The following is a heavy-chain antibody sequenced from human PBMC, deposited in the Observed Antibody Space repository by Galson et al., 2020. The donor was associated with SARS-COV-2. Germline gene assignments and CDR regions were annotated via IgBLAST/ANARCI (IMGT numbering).Heavy chain of an antibody. CDR1: GFTFSSYA. Sequence: GGSLRLYCAASGFTFSSYAMHWVRQAPGKGLEWVAVISYAGSNKYYADSVKGRFTISRDNSKNTLYLQMNSLRAEDTAVYYCAREPILIEAFDIWGQGTMVTVSS. D-gene: IGHD2-8*01. J-gene: IGHJ3*02. V-gene: IGHV3-30*04. CDR3: AREPILIEAFDI. CDR2: ISYAGSNK.